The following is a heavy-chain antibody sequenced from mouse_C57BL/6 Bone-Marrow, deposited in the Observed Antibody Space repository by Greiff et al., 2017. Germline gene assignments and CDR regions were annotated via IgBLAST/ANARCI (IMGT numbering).Heavy chain of an antibody. CDR3: ARWSFYAIDY. Sequence: VQLQESGAELVRPGTSVKMSCKASGYTFTNYWIGWAKQRPGHGLEWIGDIYPGGGYTNYNEKFKGKATLTADKSSSTAYMQFSSLTSEDSAIFYCARWSFYAIDYWGQGTSVTVSS. CDR1: GYTFTNYW. J-gene: IGHJ4*01. V-gene: IGHV1-63*01. CDR2: IYPGGGYT.